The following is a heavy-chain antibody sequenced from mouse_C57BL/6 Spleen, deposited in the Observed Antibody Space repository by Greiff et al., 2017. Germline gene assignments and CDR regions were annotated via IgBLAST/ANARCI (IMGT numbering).Heavy chain of an antibody. CDR2: ISSGSSTI. V-gene: IGHV5-17*01. J-gene: IGHJ1*03. CDR3: ARGPLQLLRYLSWYFDV. Sequence: EVQLVESGGGLVKPGGSLKLSCAASGFTFSDYGMHWVRQAPEKGLEWVAYISSGSSTIYYADTVKGRFTISRDNAKNTLFLQMTSLRSEDTAMYYCARGPLQLLRYLSWYFDVWGTGTTVTVSS. CDR1: GFTFSDYG. D-gene: IGHD1-1*01.